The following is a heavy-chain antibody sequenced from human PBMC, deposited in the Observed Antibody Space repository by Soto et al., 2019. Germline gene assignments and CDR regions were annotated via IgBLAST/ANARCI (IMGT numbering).Heavy chain of an antibody. CDR3: ARVADGFDL. V-gene: IGHV4-31*03. J-gene: IGHJ3*01. CDR1: GDSLTIGGHY. CDR2: IYHSGST. Sequence: QVRLQESGPGLVRPSQTLSLTCSVSGDSLTIGGHYWTWIRQHPGKGLEWIGYIYHSGSTYYSPSLKSRVTISVDTSYNQFALKLTSMTAADMAVYYCARVADGFDLWGQGKMVTVSS.